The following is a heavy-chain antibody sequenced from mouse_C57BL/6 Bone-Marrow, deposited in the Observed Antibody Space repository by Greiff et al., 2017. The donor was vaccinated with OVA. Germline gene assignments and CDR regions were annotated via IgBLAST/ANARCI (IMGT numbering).Heavy chain of an antibody. Sequence: QVQLQQSGAELVMPGASVKLSCKASGYTFTSYWMHWVKQRPGQGLEWIGEIDPSDSYTNYNQKFKGKSTLTVDTSSSTAYMQLSSLTSEDSAVYYGERGALGWDWFAYWGQGTLVTVSA. CDR3: ERGALGWDWFAY. J-gene: IGHJ3*01. CDR1: GYTFTSYW. CDR2: IDPSDSYT. D-gene: IGHD4-1*01. V-gene: IGHV1-69*01.